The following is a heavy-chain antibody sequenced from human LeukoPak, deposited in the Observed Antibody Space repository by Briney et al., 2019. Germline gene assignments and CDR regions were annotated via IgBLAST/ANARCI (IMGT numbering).Heavy chain of an antibody. CDR1: GYTFSTNW. D-gene: IGHD5-12*01. CDR2: IYPNDSET. J-gene: IGHJ4*02. Sequence: GESLRISCKASGYTFSTNWIGWVRQMPGKGLEWMGIIYPNDSETRYSPSFQGQVTISADKSISTTYLQWSSLKASDTAMYYCARPSNSGYDYWGQGALVTVSS. CDR3: ARPSNSGYDY. V-gene: IGHV5-51*01.